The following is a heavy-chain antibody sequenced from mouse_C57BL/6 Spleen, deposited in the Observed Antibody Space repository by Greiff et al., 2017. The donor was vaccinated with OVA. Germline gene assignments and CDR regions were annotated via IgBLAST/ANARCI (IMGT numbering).Heavy chain of an antibody. Sequence: EVKLMESGGGLVKPGGSLKLSCAASGFTFSDYGMHWVRQAPEKGLEWVAYISSGSSTIYYADTVKGRFTISRDNAKNTLFLQMTSLRSDDTAMYYCARDTTVVAPFAYWGQGTLVTVSA. CDR3: ARDTTVVAPFAY. V-gene: IGHV5-17*01. D-gene: IGHD1-1*01. CDR2: ISSGSSTI. J-gene: IGHJ3*01. CDR1: GFTFSDYG.